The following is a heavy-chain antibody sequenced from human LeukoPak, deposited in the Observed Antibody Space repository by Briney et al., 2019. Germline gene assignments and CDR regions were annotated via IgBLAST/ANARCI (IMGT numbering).Heavy chain of an antibody. Sequence: SETLSLTCTVSGGSISSYYWSWIRQPPGKGLEWIGYIYYSGSTNYNPSPKSRVTISVDTSKNQFSLKLSSVTAADTAVYYCARNGDYAEYFQHWGQGTLVTVSS. J-gene: IGHJ1*01. V-gene: IGHV4-59*01. CDR3: ARNGDYAEYFQH. CDR1: GGSISSYY. D-gene: IGHD4-17*01. CDR2: IYYSGST.